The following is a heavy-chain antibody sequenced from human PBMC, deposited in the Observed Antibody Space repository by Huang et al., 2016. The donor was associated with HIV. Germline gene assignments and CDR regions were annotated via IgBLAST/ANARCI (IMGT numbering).Heavy chain of an antibody. CDR1: GFSFSTYG. CDR3: AKDGADEEWDIDY. J-gene: IGHJ4*02. V-gene: IGHV3-30*18. CDR2: ISYDGSNK. Sequence: VQLVESGGGVVQPGRSLRLACAASGFSFSTYGLHWVRQAQGKGLEGVAVISYDGSNKYYAHSVKGRVTISRDTSENKVYLQMNSLRHEDTAVYYCAKDGADEEWDIDYWGQGTLVTVSS. D-gene: IGHD1-26*01.